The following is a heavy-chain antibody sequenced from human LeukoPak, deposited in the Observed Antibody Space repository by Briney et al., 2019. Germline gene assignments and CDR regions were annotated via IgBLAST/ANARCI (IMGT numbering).Heavy chain of an antibody. CDR1: GFTFSTSG. V-gene: IGHV3-33*01. J-gene: IGHJ4*02. CDR3: ARARGVSTGYRPIDY. D-gene: IGHD3-22*01. Sequence: HPGRSLRLSCAASGFTFSTSGMHWVRQAPGKGLEWVAVIWYDGSNKHYAESVKGRFSISRDNSKSTLYLQMNSLRAEDTAVYYCARARGVSTGYRPIDYWGQGTLVTVSS. CDR2: IWYDGSNK.